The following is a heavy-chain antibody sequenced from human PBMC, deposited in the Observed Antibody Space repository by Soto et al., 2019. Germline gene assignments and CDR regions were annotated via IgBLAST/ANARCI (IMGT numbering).Heavy chain of an antibody. CDR1: GYTFTGYY. CDR2: INPNSGGT. Sequence: ASVKVSCKASGYTFTGYYMHWVRQAPGQGLEWMGWINPNSGGTNYAQKFQGWVTMTRDTSISTAYMELSRLRSDDTAVYYCGRGRYYDSSGYYLNYYYYGMDVWGQGTTVTVSS. V-gene: IGHV1-2*04. J-gene: IGHJ6*02. D-gene: IGHD3-22*01. CDR3: GRGRYYDSSGYYLNYYYYGMDV.